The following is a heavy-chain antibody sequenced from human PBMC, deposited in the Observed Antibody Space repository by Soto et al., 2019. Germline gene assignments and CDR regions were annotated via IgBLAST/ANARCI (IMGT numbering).Heavy chain of an antibody. CDR1: GYTFTSYG. D-gene: IGHD2-8*01. CDR2: ISAYNGNT. CDR3: ARDFGIVLMVYEYAFAI. Sequence: GASVKVSCKASGYTFTSYGISWVRQAPGQGLEWMGWISAYNGNTNYAQKLQGRVTMTTDTSTSTAYMELRSLRSDDTAVYYCARDFGIVLMVYEYAFAIWGQGTMVTVSS. J-gene: IGHJ3*02. V-gene: IGHV1-18*01.